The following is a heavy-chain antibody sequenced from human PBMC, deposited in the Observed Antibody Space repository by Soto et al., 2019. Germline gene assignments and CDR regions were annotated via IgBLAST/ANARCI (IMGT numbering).Heavy chain of an antibody. D-gene: IGHD1-7*01. CDR1: GYTFTSYG. Sequence: QVQLVQSGAEVKKPGASVKVSCKASGYTFTSYGISWVRQAPGQGLEWMGWISAYNGNTNYAQKLQGRVTMTTDTFTSRVYMELRILRSDDRAVYYCARAPGTTFYYNGMDVWGQGTTVTVSS. J-gene: IGHJ6*02. CDR3: ARAPGTTFYYNGMDV. CDR2: ISAYNGNT. V-gene: IGHV1-18*04.